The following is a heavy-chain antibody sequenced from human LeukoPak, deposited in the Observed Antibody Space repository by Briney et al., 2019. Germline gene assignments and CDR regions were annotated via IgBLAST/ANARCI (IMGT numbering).Heavy chain of an antibody. CDR1: GGSISSYY. CDR3: ASQEEMATTNAFDI. CDR2: IYYSGST. V-gene: IGHV4-59*01. D-gene: IGHD5-24*01. J-gene: IGHJ3*02. Sequence: PSETLSLTCTVSGGSISSYYWSWIRRPPGKGLEWIGYIYYSGSTNYNPSLKSRVTISVDTSKNQFSLKLSPVTAADTAVYYCASQEEMATTNAFDIWGQGTMVTVSS.